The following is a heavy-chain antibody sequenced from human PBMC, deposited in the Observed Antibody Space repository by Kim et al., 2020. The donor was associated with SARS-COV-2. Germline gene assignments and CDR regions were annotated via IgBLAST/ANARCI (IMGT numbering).Heavy chain of an antibody. D-gene: IGHD7-27*01. J-gene: IGHJ4*02. CDR2: T. CDR3: ARGAGAYYFDS. V-gene: IGHV3-53*01. Sequence: TYYAPTVKGRFSISTDKSKNTLYLQMKSLRAEDTAVYYCARGAGAYYFDSWGQGTLVTVSS.